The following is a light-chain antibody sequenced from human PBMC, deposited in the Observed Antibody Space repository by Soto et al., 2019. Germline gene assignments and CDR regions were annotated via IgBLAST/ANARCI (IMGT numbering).Light chain of an antibody. J-gene: IGKJ2*02. CDR3: QQYYRSCT. CDR1: QSVTDW. V-gene: IGKV1-5*01. CDR2: DAS. Sequence: DIQLTQSPSTLSASVGDRVTITCRASQSVTDWLAWYQQKPGKAPKLLIYDASSLQSGVPSRFSGSGSGTEFSPTISSLQPDDFATYYCQQYYRSCTFGQGTKVDIK.